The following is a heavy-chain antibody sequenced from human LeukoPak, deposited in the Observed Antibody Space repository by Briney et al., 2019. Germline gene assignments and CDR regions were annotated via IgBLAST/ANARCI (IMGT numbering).Heavy chain of an antibody. J-gene: IGHJ3*01. CDR3: ARMSVSYYYDSSTYYPLAFDV. D-gene: IGHD3-22*01. Sequence: SETLSLTCTVSGYSISSGYSWGWIRQSPGKGLEWIATIFHSGSIYYRPSLKSRVTLSVETSQNQFFLKLNSVNAAATAASYCARMSVSYYYDSSTYYPLAFDVWGQGTVVTVSS. CDR1: GYSISSGYS. CDR2: IFHSGSI. V-gene: IGHV4-38-2*02.